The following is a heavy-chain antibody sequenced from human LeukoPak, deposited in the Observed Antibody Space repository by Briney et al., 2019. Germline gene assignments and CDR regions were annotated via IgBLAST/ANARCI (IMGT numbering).Heavy chain of an antibody. Sequence: ASVKVSCKASGGTFSSYAISWVRQAPGQGLEWMGGIIPIFGTANYAQKFQGRVTITADKSTSTAYMELSSLRSEDTAVYYCARGWVTIFGVVAGYYYYYMDVWGKGTTVTVSS. CDR3: ARGWVTIFGVVAGYYYYYMDV. J-gene: IGHJ6*03. V-gene: IGHV1-69*06. CDR2: IIPIFGTA. D-gene: IGHD3-3*01. CDR1: GGTFSSYA.